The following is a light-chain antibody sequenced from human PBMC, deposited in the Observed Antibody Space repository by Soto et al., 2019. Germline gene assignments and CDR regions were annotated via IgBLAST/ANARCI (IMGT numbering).Light chain of an antibody. CDR3: SSYTSSRTYV. CDR1: SSDVGGYNY. Sequence: QSALTQPASVSGSPGQSITIACTGTSSDVGGYNYVSWYQQYPGKAPRLVISDVSNRPSGVSNRFSGSKSGNSASLTISGLQAEDEADYYCSSYTSSRTYVFGTGTKVTVL. J-gene: IGLJ1*01. V-gene: IGLV2-14*01. CDR2: DVS.